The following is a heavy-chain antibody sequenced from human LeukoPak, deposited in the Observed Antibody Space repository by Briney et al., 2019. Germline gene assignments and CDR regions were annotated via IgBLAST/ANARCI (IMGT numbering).Heavy chain of an antibody. CDR3: ARDGEINNWFDP. Sequence: PSETLSLTCTVSGGSISSGGYYWSWIRQHPGKGLEWIGYIYYSGSTYYNPSLKSRVTISVDTSKNQFSLKLSSVTAADTAVYYCARDGEINNWFDPWGQGTLVTVSS. CDR1: GGSISSGGYY. CDR2: IYYSGST. D-gene: IGHD3-3*01. V-gene: IGHV4-31*03. J-gene: IGHJ5*02.